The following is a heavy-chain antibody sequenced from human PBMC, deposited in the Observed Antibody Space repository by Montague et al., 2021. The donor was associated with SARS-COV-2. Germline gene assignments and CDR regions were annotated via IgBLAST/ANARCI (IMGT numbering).Heavy chain of an antibody. V-gene: IGHV6-1*01. J-gene: IGHJ4*02. Sequence: YEYAVSLKSRITINPDTSTNQFSLQVKSLTPEDTAVYYCALAVAGRGGEDYWGKGTLVTVSS. D-gene: IGHD6-19*01. CDR2: Y. CDR3: ALAVAGRGGEDY.